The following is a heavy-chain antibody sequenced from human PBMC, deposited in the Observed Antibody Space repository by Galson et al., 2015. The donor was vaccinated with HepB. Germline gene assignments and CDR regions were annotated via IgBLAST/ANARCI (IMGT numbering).Heavy chain of an antibody. CDR1: GGSISSYY. CDR3: AGKRGKDAGAFDI. CDR2: IYYSGST. J-gene: IGHJ3*02. V-gene: IGHV4-59*01. Sequence: ETLSLTCTVSGGSISSYYWSWIRQPPGKGLEWIGYIYYSGSTNYNPSLKSRVTISVDTSKNQFSLKLSSVTAADTAVYYCAGKRGKDAGAFDIWGQGTMVTVSS.